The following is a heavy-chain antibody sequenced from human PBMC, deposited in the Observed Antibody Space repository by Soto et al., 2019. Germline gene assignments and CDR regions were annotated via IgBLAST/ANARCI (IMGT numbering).Heavy chain of an antibody. D-gene: IGHD6-19*01. CDR2: INAGNGNT. CDR1: GYTFTGYA. J-gene: IGHJ4*02. V-gene: IGHV1-3*01. Sequence: ASVKVSCKASGYTFTGYAMHWVRQAPGQRLEWMGWINAGNGNTKYSQKFQGRVTITRDTSASTAYMELSSLRSEDTAVYYCARDIPGIAVAGIGGGPDYWGQGTLVTVSS. CDR3: ARDIPGIAVAGIGGGPDY.